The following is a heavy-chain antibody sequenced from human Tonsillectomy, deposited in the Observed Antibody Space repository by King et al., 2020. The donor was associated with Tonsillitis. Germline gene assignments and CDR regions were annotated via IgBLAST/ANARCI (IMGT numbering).Heavy chain of an antibody. J-gene: IGHJ2*01. D-gene: IGHD6-6*01. CDR2: IYYSGNT. CDR1: GGSISSSSYY. CDR3: ARRPRRGDWYFDL. V-gene: IGHV4-39*07. Sequence: MQLQESGPGLVKPSETLSLTCSVSGGSISSSSYYWGWIRQPPGKGLEWIGSIYYSGNTYYNPSLKSRVTISVDTSENHFSLNLSSVTAADTAVYYCARRPRRGDWYFDLWGRGTLVTVSS.